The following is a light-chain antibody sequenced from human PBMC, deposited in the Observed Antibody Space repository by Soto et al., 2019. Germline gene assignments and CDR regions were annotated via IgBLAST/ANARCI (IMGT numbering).Light chain of an antibody. V-gene: IGKV3-15*01. CDR3: QQYNNWPPLT. Sequence: EIMLTQSPGTLCFSQGERSTLSCKASQSVSSNLAWYQQKPGQAPRLLIYGASTRATGIPARFSGSGSGTEFTPTISSLQSEDFAVYYCQQYNNWPPLTFGGGTKVDIK. J-gene: IGKJ4*01. CDR2: GAS. CDR1: QSVSSN.